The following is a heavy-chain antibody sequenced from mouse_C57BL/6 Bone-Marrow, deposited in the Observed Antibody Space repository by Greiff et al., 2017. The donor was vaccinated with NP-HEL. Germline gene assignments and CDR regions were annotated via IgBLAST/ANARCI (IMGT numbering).Heavy chain of an antibody. CDR2: IYPGRGST. Sequence: QVQLQQPGAELVKPGASVKMSCTASGYTFTSYWITWVKQRPGQGLEWIGDIYPGRGSTNYNEKFKSKATLTVDTSSSTAYMQLSSLTSEDSAVYYCARGDFVYEWFAYWGQGTLVTVST. CDR1: GYTFTSYW. V-gene: IGHV1-55*01. J-gene: IGHJ3*01. CDR3: ARGDFVYEWFAY. D-gene: IGHD2-3*01.